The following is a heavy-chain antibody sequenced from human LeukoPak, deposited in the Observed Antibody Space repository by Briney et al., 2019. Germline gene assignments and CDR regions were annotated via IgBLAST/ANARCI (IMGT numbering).Heavy chain of an antibody. V-gene: IGHV3-30-3*01. J-gene: IGHJ4*02. CDR3: ASSVRGSYYY. D-gene: IGHD1-26*01. CDR2: ISYDGSNK. Sequence: GGSLRLSCAASGFTFSSYAMHWVRQAPGKGLEWVAVISYDGSNKYYADSVKGRFTISRDNSKNTLYLQTNSLRAEDTAVYYCASSVRGSYYYWGQGTLVTVSS. CDR1: GFTFSSYA.